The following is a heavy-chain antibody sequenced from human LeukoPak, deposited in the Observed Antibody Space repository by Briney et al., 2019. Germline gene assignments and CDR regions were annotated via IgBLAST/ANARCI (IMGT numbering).Heavy chain of an antibody. V-gene: IGHV3-21*01. J-gene: IGHJ6*03. CDR3: ASSTIFGVVNYYYYMDV. Sequence: GGSLRLSCAASGFTFSSYSMNWVRQAPGKGLEWVSAISGSGGSTYYADSVKGRFTISRDNAKNSLYLQMNSLRAEDTAVYYCASSTIFGVVNYYYYMDVWGKGTTVTVSS. CDR1: GFTFSSYS. CDR2: ISGSGGST. D-gene: IGHD3-3*01.